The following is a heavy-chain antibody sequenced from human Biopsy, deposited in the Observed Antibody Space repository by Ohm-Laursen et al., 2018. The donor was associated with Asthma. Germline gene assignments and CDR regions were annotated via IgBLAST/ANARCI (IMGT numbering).Heavy chain of an antibody. CDR3: ASDFPKDYVRYNFQF. V-gene: IGHV1-24*01. D-gene: IGHD4-17*01. CDR1: GYRLTDLS. Sequence: GASDTASCNIYGYRLTDLSMHWARQAPGQWLGWMGGHDHEEGGTVNARRFQGRVTMTEDTSTDTAYMEMSSLTSDETAVYYCASDFPKDYVRYNFQFWGQGTLVTVSS. CDR2: HDHEEGGT. J-gene: IGHJ4*02.